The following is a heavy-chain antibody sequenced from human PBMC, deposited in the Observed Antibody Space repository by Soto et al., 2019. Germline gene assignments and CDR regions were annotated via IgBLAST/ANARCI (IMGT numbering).Heavy chain of an antibody. Sequence: PGXSVKVSCKXSGGTFSSYAXXXVRQAPGQGLEWMGGIIPIFGTANYAQKFQGRVTITADESTSTAYMELSSLRSEDTAVYYCARWIQLWLSVEGFDIWGQGTMVTVSS. CDR1: GGTFSSYA. V-gene: IGHV1-69*01. D-gene: IGHD5-18*01. CDR2: IIPIFGTA. CDR3: ARWIQLWLSVEGFDI. J-gene: IGHJ3*02.